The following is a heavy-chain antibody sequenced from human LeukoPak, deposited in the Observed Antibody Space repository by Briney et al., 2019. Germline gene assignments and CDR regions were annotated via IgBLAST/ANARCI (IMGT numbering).Heavy chain of an antibody. J-gene: IGHJ4*02. CDR2: IGRRDNNR. CDR1: GFTFDDYG. V-gene: IGHV3-43*02. CDR3: AKEHSSGWPKLDS. Sequence: PGGSLRLSCAASGFTFDDYGMSWVRQAPGKGLEWVSLIGRRDNNRYYADSVRGRFTISRDNSRNSLYLQMNSLRTEDTALYYCAKEHSSGWPKLDSWGRGTLVTVSP. D-gene: IGHD6-19*01.